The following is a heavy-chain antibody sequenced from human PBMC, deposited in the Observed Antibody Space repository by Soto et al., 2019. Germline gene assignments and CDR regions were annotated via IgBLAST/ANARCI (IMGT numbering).Heavy chain of an antibody. CDR2: INPSGGST. V-gene: IGHV1-46*01. D-gene: IGHD6-13*01. CDR1: GYTFTSYY. J-gene: IGHJ4*02. CDR3: ARERRAAAERPLYYFDY. Sequence: ASVKVSCKASGYTFTSYYMHWVRQAPGQGLEWMGIINPSGGSTSYAQKFQGRVTMTRDTSTSTVYMELSSLRSEDTAVYYCARERRAAAERPLYYFDYWGQGTLVTVSS.